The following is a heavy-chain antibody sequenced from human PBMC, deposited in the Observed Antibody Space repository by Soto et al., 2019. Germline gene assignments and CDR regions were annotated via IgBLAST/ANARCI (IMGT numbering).Heavy chain of an antibody. Sequence: EVQLLESGGGLVQPGGSLRLSCAVAGFTFSDYAMTWVRQTPGKGMEWVSSISASGGSTNYADSLKGRFTISRDNSKNTLYLQLNSLRAEDTSIYYCAKRTRTACYPFDYGGQGALVSVSS. D-gene: IGHD2-2*01. V-gene: IGHV3-23*01. CDR2: ISASGGST. CDR3: AKRTRTACYPFDY. J-gene: IGHJ4*02. CDR1: GFTFSDYA.